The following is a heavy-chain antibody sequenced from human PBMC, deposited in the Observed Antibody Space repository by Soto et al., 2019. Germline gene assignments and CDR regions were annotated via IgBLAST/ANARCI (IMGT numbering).Heavy chain of an antibody. CDR1: GFTFSSYG. J-gene: IGHJ4*02. D-gene: IGHD4-17*01. V-gene: IGHV3-33*01. CDR3: ARDARATVTAYYFDY. CDR2: IWYDGSNK. Sequence: QVQLVESGGGVVQPGRSLRLSCAASGFTFSSYGMHWVRQAPGKGLEWVAVIWYDGSNKYYADSVKGRFIISRDNSXNTLYLQMNSLRAEDTAVYYCARDARATVTAYYFDYWGQGTLVTVSS.